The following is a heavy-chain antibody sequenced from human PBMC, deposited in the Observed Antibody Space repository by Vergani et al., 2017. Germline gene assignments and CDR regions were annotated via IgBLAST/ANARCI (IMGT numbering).Heavy chain of an antibody. D-gene: IGHD3-10*01. J-gene: IGHJ4*02. CDR3: AKLLWFGELSMGNDY. CDR2: ISSSGSTI. CDR1: GFTFSSYE. V-gene: IGHV3-48*03. Sequence: EVQLVESGGGLVQPGGSLRLSCAASGFTFSSYEMNWVRQAPGKGLEWVSYISSSGSTIYYADSVKGRFTISRDNAKNSLYLQMNSLRAEDTAVYYCAKLLWFGELSMGNDYWGQGTLVTVSS.